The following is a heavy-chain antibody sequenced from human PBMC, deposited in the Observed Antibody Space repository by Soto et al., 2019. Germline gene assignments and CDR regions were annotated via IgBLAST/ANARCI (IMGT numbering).Heavy chain of an antibody. V-gene: IGHV3-21*01. D-gene: IGHD3-10*01. J-gene: IGHJ3*02. CDR2: ISSSSSYI. CDR1: GFTFSSYS. Sequence: GGSLRLSCAASGFTFSSYSMNWVRQAPGKGLEWVSSISSSSSYIYYADSVKGRFTISRDNAKNSLYLQMNSLRAEDTAVYYCARDSSSQFGLFAFDIWGQGTMVTVSS. CDR3: ARDSSSQFGLFAFDI.